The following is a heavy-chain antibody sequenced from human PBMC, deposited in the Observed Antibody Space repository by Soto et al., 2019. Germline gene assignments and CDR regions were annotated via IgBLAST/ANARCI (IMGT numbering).Heavy chain of an antibody. CDR1: GGFISSYY. J-gene: IGHJ4*02. V-gene: IGHV4-59*01. D-gene: IGHD2-8*01. CDR3: VRNRPTCDGPGFDY. Sequence: PSETLSLTCTVSGGFISSYYWNWIRQSPGKGLEWIGSIHFSGRTNYKSSLSSRVAIFVDTSKNEFSLELTSVTAADTAVYYCVRNRPTCDGPGFDYWGQGILVTVSS. CDR2: IHFSGRT.